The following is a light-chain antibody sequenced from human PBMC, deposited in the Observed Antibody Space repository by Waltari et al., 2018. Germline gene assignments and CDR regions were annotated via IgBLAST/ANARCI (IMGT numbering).Light chain of an antibody. CDR1: QTVRPTY. J-gene: IGKJ4*01. CDR3: QQYDISPLT. CDR2: GAS. Sequence: ETVLTQSPGTLSLSPGERANLSCMASQTVRPTYLAWYQQKPGQAPTLLIYGASSRATGIPDRFSGSGSGTDFSLTISSLEPEDFAVYYCQQYDISPLTFGGGTKVEIK. V-gene: IGKV3-20*01.